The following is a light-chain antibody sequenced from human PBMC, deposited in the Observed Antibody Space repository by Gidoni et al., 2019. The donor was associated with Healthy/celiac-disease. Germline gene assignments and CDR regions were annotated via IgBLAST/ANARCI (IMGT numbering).Light chain of an antibody. CDR2: DAS. J-gene: IGKJ2*01. CDR3: QQRSNGNPMYT. V-gene: IGKV3-11*01. Sequence: ELVLPQSPAPLSFSPGERATLSCRASPSVSSYLAWYQQKPGQAPRLLIYDASNRATGIPARFSGSGSGTDFNITISSLEPEDFEVYYCQQRSNGNPMYTFGQGTKLEIK. CDR1: PSVSSY.